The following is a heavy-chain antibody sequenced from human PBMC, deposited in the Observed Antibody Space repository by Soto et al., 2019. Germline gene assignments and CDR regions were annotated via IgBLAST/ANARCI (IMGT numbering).Heavy chain of an antibody. Sequence: QVQLVQSGAEVKKPGSSVKVSCKASGGNFSSYAISWVRQAPGQGLEWMGGIIPIFGTADYAQKFQGRVTITADESTSTAYMEMTGLRSEDTAVYYCAAHFHWGPYTDFYGMDVWGKGTTVTVSS. CDR2: IIPIFGTA. J-gene: IGHJ6*04. CDR3: AAHFHWGPYTDFYGMDV. CDR1: GGNFSSYA. V-gene: IGHV1-69*12. D-gene: IGHD7-27*01.